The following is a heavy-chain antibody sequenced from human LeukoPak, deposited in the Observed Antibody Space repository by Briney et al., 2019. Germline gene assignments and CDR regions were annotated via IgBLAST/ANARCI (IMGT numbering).Heavy chain of an antibody. CDR3: ARGWLLD. Sequence: PGGSLRLSCVASGFTVNNYHMNWVRQAPGKGLEWVSVIDSAGKTYYADSVKGRFTISRDNSENTLYLQMNSLRAEDTAVYYCARGWLLDWGQGTLVTVSS. CDR1: GFTVNNYH. D-gene: IGHD6-19*01. CDR2: IDSAGKT. V-gene: IGHV3-66*01. J-gene: IGHJ4*02.